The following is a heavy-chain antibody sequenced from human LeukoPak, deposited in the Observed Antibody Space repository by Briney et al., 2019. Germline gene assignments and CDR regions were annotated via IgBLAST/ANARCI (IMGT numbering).Heavy chain of an antibody. D-gene: IGHD7-27*01. J-gene: IGHJ3*02. Sequence: SSETLSLTCTVSGGSISSYYWSWIRLPPGKGLEWIGYIYYSGTTNYNPSLKSRVTISVDTSKNQFSLKLSSVTAADTAVYYCVRHGQTSQANWGGHDAFAIWGQGTLVTVSS. CDR3: VRHGQTSQANWGGHDAFAI. CDR1: GGSISSYY. CDR2: IYYSGTT. V-gene: IGHV4-59*08.